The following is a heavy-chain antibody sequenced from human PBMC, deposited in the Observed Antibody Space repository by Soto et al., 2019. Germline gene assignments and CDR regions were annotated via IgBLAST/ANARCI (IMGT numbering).Heavy chain of an antibody. CDR3: TRYAYTSRYSYFGMDV. J-gene: IGHJ6*02. D-gene: IGHD3-16*01. CDR2: IRSKAYGETT. CDR1: GFTFGDYA. V-gene: IGHV3-49*03. Sequence: GGSLRLSCTCFGFTFGDYAISWSRQAPGKGLEWVGVIRSKAYGETTDYGASVKGRFTILRDDSESIAYLQLNSLQSEDTGVYYCTRYAYTSRYSYFGMDVWGHGTAVTVSS.